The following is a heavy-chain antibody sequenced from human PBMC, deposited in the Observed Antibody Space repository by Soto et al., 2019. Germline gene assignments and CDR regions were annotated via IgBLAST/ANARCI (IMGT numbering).Heavy chain of an antibody. CDR3: ARKSSGWYLFDY. Sequence: SETLSLTCTVSGGSISSYYWSWIRQPPGKGLEWIGYIYYSGSTNYNPSLKSRVTISVDTSKNQFSLKLSSVTAADTAVYYCARKSSGWYLFDYWGQGTLVTVSS. D-gene: IGHD6-19*01. J-gene: IGHJ4*02. V-gene: IGHV4-59*01. CDR2: IYYSGST. CDR1: GGSISSYY.